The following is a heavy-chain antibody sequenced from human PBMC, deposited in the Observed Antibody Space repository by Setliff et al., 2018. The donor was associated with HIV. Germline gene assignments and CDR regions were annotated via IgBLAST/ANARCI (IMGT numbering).Heavy chain of an antibody. CDR1: GFMFSNYA. Sequence: GGSLRLSCAVSGFMFSNYAMNWVRQGPGRELEWVSAIRGNGVDRFYTDSVRGRFTISRDNSKNTLYLQMISLRADDTAVYYCAKSLLVAGNDYWGQGTLVTVSS. CDR2: IRGNGVDR. D-gene: IGHD2-8*02. V-gene: IGHV3-23*01. J-gene: IGHJ4*02. CDR3: AKSLLVAGNDY.